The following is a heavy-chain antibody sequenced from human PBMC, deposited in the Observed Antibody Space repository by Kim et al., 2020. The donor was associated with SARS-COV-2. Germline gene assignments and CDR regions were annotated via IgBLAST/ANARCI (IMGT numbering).Heavy chain of an antibody. V-gene: IGHV1-69*13. D-gene: IGHD2-15*01. J-gene: IGHJ5*02. CDR2: IIPIFGTA. Sequence: SVKVSCKASGGTFSSYAISWVRQAPGQGLEWMGGIIPIFGTANYAQKFQGRVTITADEATRTAYMELSSLRSEETAVYYCARGGLGYCSGGSCRPLRGWFDPCGQGTLVPVSS. CDR3: ARGGLGYCSGGSCRPLRGWFDP. CDR1: GGTFSSYA.